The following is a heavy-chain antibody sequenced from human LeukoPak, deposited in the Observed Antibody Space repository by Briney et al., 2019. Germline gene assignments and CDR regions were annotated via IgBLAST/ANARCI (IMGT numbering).Heavy chain of an antibody. J-gene: IGHJ4*02. V-gene: IGHV4-4*02. Sequence: SETLSLTCGVSGGSLISTNWWGWVRQPPGQGLEWIGEVSLSGLTNYNPSLSSRVIVALDTSKNHLSLNLTSVTAADTAVYYCSRENGAFSPFGYWGQGTLVTVPS. CDR2: VSLSGLT. CDR3: SRENGAFSPFGY. CDR1: GGSLISTNW. D-gene: IGHD2-8*01.